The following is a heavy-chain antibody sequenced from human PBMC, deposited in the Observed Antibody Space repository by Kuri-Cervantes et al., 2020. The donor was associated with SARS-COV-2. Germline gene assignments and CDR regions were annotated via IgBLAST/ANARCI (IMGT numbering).Heavy chain of an antibody. CDR1: GFTFSSYA. D-gene: IGHD3-3*01. CDR3: AKDLLEYYDFWSGYYTGEYGMDV. Sequence: LTCAASGFTFSSYAMSWVRQAPGKGLEWVSAISGSGGSTYYADSVKGRFTISRDNSKNTLYLQMNSLRAEDTAVYYCAKDLLEYYDFWSGYYTGEYGMDVWGQGTTVTVSS. J-gene: IGHJ6*02. CDR2: ISGSGGST. V-gene: IGHV3-23*01.